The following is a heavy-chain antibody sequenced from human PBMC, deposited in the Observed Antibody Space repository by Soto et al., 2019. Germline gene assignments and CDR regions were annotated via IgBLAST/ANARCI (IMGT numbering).Heavy chain of an antibody. Sequence: EVQLLESGGGLVQPGGSPRLSCAASGFTFRNYAMSWVRQAPGKGLEWVSVISGSGDNTYYADSVKGRFTISRDNSKNTLYLQMNSLRAEDAAIYYCAKDSSGYYGVFDYWGQGTLVTVSS. CDR1: GFTFRNYA. D-gene: IGHD3-22*01. V-gene: IGHV3-23*01. CDR2: ISGSGDNT. J-gene: IGHJ4*02. CDR3: AKDSSGYYGVFDY.